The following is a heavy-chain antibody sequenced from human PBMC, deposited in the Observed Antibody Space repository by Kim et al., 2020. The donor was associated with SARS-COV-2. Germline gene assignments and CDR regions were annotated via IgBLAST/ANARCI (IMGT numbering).Heavy chain of an antibody. J-gene: IGHJ6*02. CDR2: ISAYNGNT. D-gene: IGHD2-21*02. Sequence: ASVKVSCKASGYTFTSYGISWVRQAPGQGLEWMGWISAYNGNTNYAQKLQGRVTMTTDTSTSTAYMELRSLRSDDTAVYYCARDRWLWEHIVVVTAIKDYYYYYGMDVWGQGTTVTVSS. CDR3: ARDRWLWEHIVVVTAIKDYYYYYGMDV. V-gene: IGHV1-18*01. CDR1: GYTFTSYG.